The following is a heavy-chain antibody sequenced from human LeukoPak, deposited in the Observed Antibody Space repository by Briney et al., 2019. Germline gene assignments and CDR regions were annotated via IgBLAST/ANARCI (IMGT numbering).Heavy chain of an antibody. CDR3: ARYSGYDEGYYYYYAMDV. D-gene: IGHD5-12*01. J-gene: IGHJ6*02. V-gene: IGHV4-59*08. CDR1: GGSISSYY. Sequence: SETLSLTCTVSGGSISSYYWSWIRQPPGKGLEWIGYIYYSGSTNYNPSLKSRVTISVDTSKKQFSLKLNSVTAADTAVYYCARYSGYDEGYYYYYAMDVWGQGTTVTVSS. CDR2: IYYSGST.